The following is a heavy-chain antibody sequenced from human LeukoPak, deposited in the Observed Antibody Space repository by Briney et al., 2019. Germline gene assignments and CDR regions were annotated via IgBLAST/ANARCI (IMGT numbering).Heavy chain of an antibody. CDR2: ITSYSSTI. J-gene: IGHJ4*02. CDR3: ARPDYYDSSGYEG. D-gene: IGHD3-22*01. CDR1: GFPFSSYS. V-gene: IGHV3-48*04. Sequence: GGSLRLSCAASGFPFSSYSMNWVRQAPGRGLEWVSYITSYSSTIYYADSVKGRFTISRDNAKNSLYLQMNSLRAEDTAVYYCARPDYYDSSGYEGWGQGTLVTVSS.